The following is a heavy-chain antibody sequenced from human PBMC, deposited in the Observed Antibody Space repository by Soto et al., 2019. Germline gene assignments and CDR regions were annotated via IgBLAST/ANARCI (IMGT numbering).Heavy chain of an antibody. CDR3: ARDRGDFDCFPRHPFDS. Sequence: QVQLVESGGGVVQPGRSLRLSCAASGFTFSSYAMHWVRQAPGKGLEWVAVISYDGSNKYYADSVKGRFTISRENSKNTLYLQMNSLRAEDTAVYYCARDRGDFDCFPRHPFDSWGQGTLVTVSS. J-gene: IGHJ4*02. CDR1: GFTFSSYA. D-gene: IGHD3-9*01. CDR2: ISYDGSNK. V-gene: IGHV3-30-3*01.